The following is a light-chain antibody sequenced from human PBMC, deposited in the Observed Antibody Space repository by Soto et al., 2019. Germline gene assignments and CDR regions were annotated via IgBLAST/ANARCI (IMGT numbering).Light chain of an antibody. CDR3: QQYNDWPGT. J-gene: IGKJ2*02. V-gene: IGKV3-15*01. Sequence: EIVMTQSPATLSVSPGERATLSCRASQSVGSNLAWHQQKPGQAPRLLIYGASTRATGIPARFGGSGSGTEFTLTISSLQSEDFAVYYCQQYNDWPGTFGQGTKLEFK. CDR1: QSVGSN. CDR2: GAS.